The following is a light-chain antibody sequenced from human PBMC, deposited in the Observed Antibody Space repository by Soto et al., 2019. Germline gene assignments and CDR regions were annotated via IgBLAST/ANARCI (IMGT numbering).Light chain of an antibody. Sequence: EIVLTQSPGTLSLSPGERATLSCRASQSVSNNYLAWYQQKPGQAPRLLLFGVSNRATGIPARFSGSGSGTDSSLTISSLQSEDFAVYYCQQYDYWPRTFGQGTKVDIK. CDR2: GVS. J-gene: IGKJ1*01. CDR1: QSVSNN. V-gene: IGKV3-15*01. CDR3: QQYDYWPRT.